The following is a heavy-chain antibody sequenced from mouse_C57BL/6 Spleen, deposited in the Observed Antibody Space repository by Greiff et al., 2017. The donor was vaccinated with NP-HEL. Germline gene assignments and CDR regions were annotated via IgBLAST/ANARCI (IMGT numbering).Heavy chain of an antibody. CDR2: IYPGSGST. D-gene: IGHD2-3*01. V-gene: IGHV1-55*01. CDR1: GYTFTSYW. J-gene: IGHJ4*01. CDR3: ERDDSYYLYYAMDY. Sequence: QVQLQQPGAELVKPGASVKMSCKASGYTFTSYWITWVKQRPGQGLEWIGDIYPGSGSTNYNEKFKSKATLTVDTSSSTAYMQLSSLTSEDSAVYYCERDDSYYLYYAMDYWGQGTSVTVSS.